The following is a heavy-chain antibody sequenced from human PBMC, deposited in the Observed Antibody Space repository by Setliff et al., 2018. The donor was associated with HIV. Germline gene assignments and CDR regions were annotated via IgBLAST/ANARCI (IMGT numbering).Heavy chain of an antibody. CDR1: GFTFSTFW. CDR2: IKHDGGEA. Sequence: GGSLRLSCAASGFTFSTFWMTWVRQSPEKGLEWVASIKHDGGEAHYVDSLKGRFTISGDNPKNSLYLQMNSLRVEDTAVYYCARDWELRTIGWEARFDYWGQGTLVTVSS. V-gene: IGHV3-7*05. D-gene: IGHD3-10*01. CDR3: ARDWELRTIGWEARFDY. J-gene: IGHJ4*02.